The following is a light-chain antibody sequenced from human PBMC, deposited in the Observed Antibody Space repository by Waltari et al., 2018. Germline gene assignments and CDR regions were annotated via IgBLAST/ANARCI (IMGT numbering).Light chain of an antibody. CDR1: QSVGSN. J-gene: IGKJ1*01. Sequence: EPVMTQSPATLSVSPGERVSLSCKASQSVGSNLAWYQQRPGQAPRLLIYGASTRSTGIPAMFSGSGSGTEFTLTISSLQSEDFAVYYCQQYTYWPPGTFGQGTKVEIK. CDR2: GAS. V-gene: IGKV3-15*01. CDR3: QQYTYWPPGT.